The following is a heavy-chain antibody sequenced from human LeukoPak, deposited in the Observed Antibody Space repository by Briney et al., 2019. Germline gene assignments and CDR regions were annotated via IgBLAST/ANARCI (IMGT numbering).Heavy chain of an antibody. CDR3: ARVGYDSSGYPQFFDY. CDR1: GGTFSSYA. CDR2: IIPIFGTA. D-gene: IGHD3-22*01. V-gene: IGHV1-69*06. Sequence: SVKVSCKASGGTFSSYAISWVRQAPGQGLEWMGRIIPIFGTANYAQKFQGRVTITADKSTSTAYMELSSLRSEDTAVYYCARVGYDSSGYPQFFDYWGQGTLVTVSS. J-gene: IGHJ4*02.